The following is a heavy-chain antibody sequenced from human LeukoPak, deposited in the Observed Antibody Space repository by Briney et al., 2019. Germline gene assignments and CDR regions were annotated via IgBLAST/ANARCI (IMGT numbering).Heavy chain of an antibody. CDR1: GFTFSSFE. D-gene: IGHD3-16*01. V-gene: IGHV3-48*03. CDR2: ISSSGDTI. CDR3: ASLDGGIDFDY. Sequence: GRSLRLSGAASGFTFSSFEMNWVRQAPGKGLEWVSYISSSGDTIYYADSVKGRFTISRDNAKNSLYLQMNSLRAEDTAVYYCASLDGGIDFDYWGQGTLVTVSS. J-gene: IGHJ4*02.